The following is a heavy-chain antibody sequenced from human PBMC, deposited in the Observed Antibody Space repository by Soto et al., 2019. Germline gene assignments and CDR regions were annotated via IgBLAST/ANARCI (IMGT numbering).Heavy chain of an antibody. V-gene: IGHV4-61*01. Sequence: QVQLQESGPGLVKPSETLSLTCTVSGGSVSSGSYYWSWIRQPPGKGLEWIGYIYYSGSTNYNPSLKSRVTISVDTSKNQFSLKLSSVTAADTAVYYCARATVTRMGYYYYGMDVWGQGTTVTVSS. CDR3: ARATVTRMGYYYYGMDV. D-gene: IGHD4-17*01. J-gene: IGHJ6*02. CDR1: GGSVSSGSYY. CDR2: IYYSGST.